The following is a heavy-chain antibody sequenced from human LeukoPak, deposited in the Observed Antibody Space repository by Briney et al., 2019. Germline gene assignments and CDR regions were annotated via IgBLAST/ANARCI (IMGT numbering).Heavy chain of an antibody. CDR1: GYSFTTYW. CDR2: IYPGDSDT. Sequence: GESLRISCKGSGYSFTTYWIGWVRQMPGRGLEWMGIIYPGDSDTRYSPSFQGQVTISADRSISTAYLQWSSLKASDTAMYYCARQFRDSSGYYSYCFDYWGQGTLVTVSS. V-gene: IGHV5-51*01. CDR3: ARQFRDSSGYYSYCFDY. J-gene: IGHJ4*02. D-gene: IGHD3-22*01.